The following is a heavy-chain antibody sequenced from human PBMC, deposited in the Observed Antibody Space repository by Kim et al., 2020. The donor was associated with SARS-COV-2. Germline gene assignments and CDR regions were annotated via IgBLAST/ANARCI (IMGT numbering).Heavy chain of an antibody. V-gene: IGHV1-3*01. Sequence: TKYSQKLPGGVTIPRDTSASTAYMELSSLRSEATAVYYCARCGYSSGYDYWGQGTLVTVSS. D-gene: IGHD6-19*01. J-gene: IGHJ4*02. CDR3: ARCGYSSGYDY. CDR2: T.